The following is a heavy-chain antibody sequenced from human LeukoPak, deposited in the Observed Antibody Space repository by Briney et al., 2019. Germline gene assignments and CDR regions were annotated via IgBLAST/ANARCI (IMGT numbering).Heavy chain of an antibody. CDR3: ARDRPSYCSGGSCYYMDV. CDR2: IIPIFGTA. Sequence: ASVKVSCKASGGTFSSYAISWVRQAPGQGLEWMGGIIPIFGTANYAQKFQGRVTITADESTSTAYMELSSLRSEDTTVYYCARDRPSYCSGGSCYYMDVWGKGTTVTVSS. D-gene: IGHD2-15*01. V-gene: IGHV1-69*13. J-gene: IGHJ6*03. CDR1: GGTFSSYA.